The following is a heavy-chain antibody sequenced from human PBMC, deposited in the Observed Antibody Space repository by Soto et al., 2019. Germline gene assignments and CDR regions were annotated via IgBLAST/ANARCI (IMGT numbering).Heavy chain of an antibody. J-gene: IGHJ5*02. CDR3: ARDQSSTVIPSTHFEH. V-gene: IGHV3-30*01. D-gene: IGHD4-17*01. CDR1: GFTFSSYA. Sequence: QEQLVESGGGVVQPGRSLRLSCAASGFTFSSYALEWVRQAPGKGLEWVAVISYDGSTKFYADSVKGRFTISRDNSKKTLYLQMNSLRAEDTAVYYCARDQSSTVIPSTHFEHWGQGTLVIVSS. CDR2: ISYDGSTK.